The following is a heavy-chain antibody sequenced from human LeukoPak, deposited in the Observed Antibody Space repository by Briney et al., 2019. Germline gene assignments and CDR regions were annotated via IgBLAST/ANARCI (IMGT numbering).Heavy chain of an antibody. CDR1: GYTFTGYY. Sequence: ASVKVSSKASGYTFTGYYMHWVRQAPGQGLEWMGWINPNSGGTNYAQKFQGRVTMTRDTSISTAYMELSRLRSDDTAVYYCAGVPGGGDFDLDYWGQGTLVTVSS. D-gene: IGHD3-9*01. V-gene: IGHV1-2*02. J-gene: IGHJ4*02. CDR2: INPNSGGT. CDR3: AGVPGGGDFDLDY.